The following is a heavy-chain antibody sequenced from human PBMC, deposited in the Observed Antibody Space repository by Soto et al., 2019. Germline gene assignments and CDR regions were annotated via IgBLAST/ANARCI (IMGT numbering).Heavy chain of an antibody. V-gene: IGHV1-69*13. CDR1: GGTFSSYA. Sequence: SVKVSCKASGGTFSSYAISWVRQAPGQGLGWMGGIIPIFGTANYAQKFQGRVTITADESTSTAYMELSSLRSEDTAVYYCAKAHLCGGDCYSWFDPWGQGTLVTVSS. D-gene: IGHD2-21*02. J-gene: IGHJ5*02. CDR2: IIPIFGTA. CDR3: AKAHLCGGDCYSWFDP.